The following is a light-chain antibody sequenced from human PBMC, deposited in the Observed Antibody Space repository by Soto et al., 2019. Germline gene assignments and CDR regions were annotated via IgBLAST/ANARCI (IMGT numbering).Light chain of an antibody. CDR3: ISYTSSSTWV. Sequence: QSALTQPASVSGSPGQSITISCTGTSSDVGGYDFVSWYQQHPAEAPRLMIYEGNKRPSGVSNRFSGSRSGNTASLTISGLQAEDESDYYCISYTSSSTWVFGGGTKVTVL. CDR2: EGN. J-gene: IGLJ3*02. V-gene: IGLV2-14*02. CDR1: SSDVGGYDF.